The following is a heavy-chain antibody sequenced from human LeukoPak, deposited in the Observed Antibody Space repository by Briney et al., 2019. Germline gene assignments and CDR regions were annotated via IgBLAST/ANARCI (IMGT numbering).Heavy chain of an antibody. Sequence: GASVTVSCKSSGYTFTDYYLHWVRQAPAQGLEWVGWIHHNTSATHYAHKSHGRLTMSRDTSISTVYMELTRLRSDDTAVYYCARDMGRYSGYDYDHWGQGTLVTASS. V-gene: IGHV1-2*02. CDR3: ARDMGRYSGYDYDH. CDR1: GYTFTDYY. CDR2: IHHNTSAT. D-gene: IGHD5-12*01. J-gene: IGHJ4*02.